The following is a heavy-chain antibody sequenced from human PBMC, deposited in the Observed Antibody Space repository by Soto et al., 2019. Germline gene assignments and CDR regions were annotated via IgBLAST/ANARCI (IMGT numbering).Heavy chain of an antibody. D-gene: IGHD4-17*01. CDR1: GFSINNYA. J-gene: IGHJ4*02. V-gene: IGHV3-23*01. CDR3: AKESMPEHYGDTLFDY. Sequence: VQLLESGGAFVQPGGSLRLSCAASGFSINNYAVSWVRQAPGKGLEWVSTFSAGGRAYYADSVRGRFSVARDRSQNTVDLQISVLRPEDSDVYYCAKESMPEHYGDTLFDYWGQGTRVTVSS. CDR2: FSAGGRA.